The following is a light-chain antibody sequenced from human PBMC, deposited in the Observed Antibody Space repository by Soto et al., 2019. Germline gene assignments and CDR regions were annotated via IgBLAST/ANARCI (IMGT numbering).Light chain of an antibody. V-gene: IGKV3-15*01. CDR3: QQYNNWPWT. CDR1: QSVSNN. J-gene: IGKJ1*01. CDR2: GAS. Sequence: EIVLTQSPGTLSLSPGERATLSCRASQSVSNNYLAWYQQKPGQAPRLLIYGASTRATGIPARFSGSGSGTEFTLTISSLQSEDFAAYYCQQYNNWPWTFGQGTKVDIK.